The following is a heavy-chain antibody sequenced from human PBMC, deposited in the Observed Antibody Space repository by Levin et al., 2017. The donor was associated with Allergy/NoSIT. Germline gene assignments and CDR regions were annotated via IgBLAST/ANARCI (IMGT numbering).Heavy chain of an antibody. D-gene: IGHD3-9*01. Sequence: ASVKVSCKASGYTFTSYYMHWVRQAPGQGLEWMGIINPSGGSTSYAQKFQGRVTMTRDTSTSTVYMELSSLRSEDTAVYYCARDQSILTGQGSLEYFQHWGQGTLVTVSS. CDR3: ARDQSILTGQGSLEYFQH. V-gene: IGHV1-46*03. J-gene: IGHJ1*01. CDR1: GYTFTSYY. CDR2: INPSGGST.